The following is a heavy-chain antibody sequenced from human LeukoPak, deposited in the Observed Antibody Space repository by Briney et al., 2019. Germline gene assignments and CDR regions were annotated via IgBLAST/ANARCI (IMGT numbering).Heavy chain of an antibody. CDR3: AGVATPRRVEMATIYDY. V-gene: IGHV1-3*01. CDR2: INAGNGNT. D-gene: IGHD5-24*01. J-gene: IGHJ4*02. CDR1: GYTFTSYA. Sequence: GASVKVSCKASGYTFTSYAMHWVRQAPGQRLEWMGWINAGNGNTKYSQKFQGRVTITRDTSASTAYMELSSLRSEDTAVYYCAGVATPRRVEMATIYDYWGQGTLVTVSS.